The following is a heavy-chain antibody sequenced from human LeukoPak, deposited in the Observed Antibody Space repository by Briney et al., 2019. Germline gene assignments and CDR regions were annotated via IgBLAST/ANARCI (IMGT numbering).Heavy chain of an antibody. Sequence: PGGSLRLSCVGSGLTFYDYAMHWVRQAPGKGLEWVSGINWSGNTVVYADSVKGRFTISRDNARNSLYLQMNSLTPEDTALYYCTKGIEATIPYCFASWGQGTLVTVSS. CDR2: INWSGNTV. J-gene: IGHJ4*02. D-gene: IGHD5-24*01. CDR3: TKGIEATIPYCFAS. CDR1: GLTFYDYA. V-gene: IGHV3-9*01.